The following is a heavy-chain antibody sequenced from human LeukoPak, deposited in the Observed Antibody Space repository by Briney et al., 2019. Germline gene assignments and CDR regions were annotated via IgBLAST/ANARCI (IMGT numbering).Heavy chain of an antibody. D-gene: IGHD5-18*01. CDR1: GFSFSTYW. Sequence: SGGSLRLSCAASGFSFSTYWMNWVRQPPGKGLEWVANIMGDGSEKYYVDSVKGRFTISRDNAKSSLYLQMNSLRAEDTAVYYCARDPSRGYSYGYGDSWGQGSLVIVSS. V-gene: IGHV3-7*01. J-gene: IGHJ4*02. CDR3: ARDPSRGYSYGYGDS. CDR2: IMGDGSEK.